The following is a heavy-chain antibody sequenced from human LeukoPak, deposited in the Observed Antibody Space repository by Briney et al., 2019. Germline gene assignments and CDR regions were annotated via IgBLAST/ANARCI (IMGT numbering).Heavy chain of an antibody. CDR2: IGSNGNAI. CDR3: ARDPSGYSYKYYFDY. V-gene: IGHV3-48*03. J-gene: IGHJ4*02. Sequence: GGSLRLSCAASGFTFSNYEMNWVHQAPGKGLEWVSYIGSNGNAIYYADSVRGRFTISRDNARNSLYLQMNSLRAEDTAVYYCARDPSGYSYKYYFDYWGQGTLVTVSS. D-gene: IGHD5-18*01. CDR1: GFTFSNYE.